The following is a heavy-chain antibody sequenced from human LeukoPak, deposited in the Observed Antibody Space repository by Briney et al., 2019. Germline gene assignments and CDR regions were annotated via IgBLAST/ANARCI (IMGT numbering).Heavy chain of an antibody. D-gene: IGHD3-22*01. CDR2: INPNSGGT. J-gene: IGHJ4*02. CDR3: ARGQPIAYYYDSSGQRGDY. V-gene: IGHV1-2*06. Sequence: ASVKVSCKASGYTFTGYYMHWVRQAPGQGLEWMGRINPNSGGTNYAQKFQGRVTMTRDTSISTAYMELSRLRSDDTAVYYWARGQPIAYYYDSSGQRGDYWGQGTLVTVSS. CDR1: GYTFTGYY.